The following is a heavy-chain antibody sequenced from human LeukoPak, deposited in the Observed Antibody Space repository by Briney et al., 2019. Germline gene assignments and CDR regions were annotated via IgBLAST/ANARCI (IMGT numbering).Heavy chain of an antibody. D-gene: IGHD3-10*01. V-gene: IGHV4-59*08. CDR1: GGSINSYY. J-gene: IGHJ4*02. Sequence: SETLSLTCTVSGGSINSYYWSWIRQPPGKGLEWIGYIYYSGSTNYNPSLKSRVTISVDTSKNQFSLKLSSVTAADTAVYYCARHNPYYYGSGSYSDLDYWGQGTLVTVSS. CDR3: ARHNPYYYGSGSYSDLDY. CDR2: IYYSGST.